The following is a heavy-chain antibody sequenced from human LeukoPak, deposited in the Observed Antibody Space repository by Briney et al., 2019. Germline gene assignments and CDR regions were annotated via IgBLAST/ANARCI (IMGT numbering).Heavy chain of an antibody. V-gene: IGHV3-48*03. CDR3: VREIYSGLNFDI. CDR1: GFARSS. CDR2: ISGSDGST. D-gene: IGHD6-13*01. Sequence: GGSLRLSCAASGFARSSMNWVRQAPGKGLEWISYISGSDGSTYYGDSVKGRFTISRDSAKTSLYLQMNALRAEDTAIYYCVREIYSGLNFDIWGQGTMVTVSS. J-gene: IGHJ3*02.